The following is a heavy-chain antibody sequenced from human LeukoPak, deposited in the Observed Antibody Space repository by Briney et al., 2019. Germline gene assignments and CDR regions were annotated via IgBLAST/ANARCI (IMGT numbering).Heavy chain of an antibody. CDR3: ARDGSLGPLYYFDY. J-gene: IGHJ4*02. CDR1: GGTFSSYA. V-gene: IGHV1-69*06. CDR2: IIPIFGTA. Sequence: SVKVSCKASGGTFSSYAISWVRQAPGQGLEWMGGIIPIFGTANYAQKFQGRVTITADKSTSTAYMELSSLRSEDTAVYYCARDGSLGPLYYFDYWGQGTLVTVSS. D-gene: IGHD7-27*01.